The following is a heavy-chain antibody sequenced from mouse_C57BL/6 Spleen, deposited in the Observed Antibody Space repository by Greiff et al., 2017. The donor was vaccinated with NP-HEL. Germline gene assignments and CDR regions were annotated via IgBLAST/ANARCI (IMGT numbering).Heavy chain of an antibody. J-gene: IGHJ2*01. CDR2: ISSGGDYI. CDR1: GFTFSSYA. CDR3: TRRDYSNSYYFDY. V-gene: IGHV5S21*01. D-gene: IGHD2-5*01. Sequence: EVMLVESGEGLVKPGGSLKLSCAASGFTFSSYAMSWVRQTPEKRLEWVAYISSGGDYIYYADTVKGRFTISRDNARNTLYLQMSSLKSEDTAMYYCTRRDYSNSYYFDYWGQGTTLTVSS.